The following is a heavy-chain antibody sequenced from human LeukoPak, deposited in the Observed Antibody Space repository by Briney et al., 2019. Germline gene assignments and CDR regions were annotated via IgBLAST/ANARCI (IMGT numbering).Heavy chain of an antibody. CDR2: IYYSGST. V-gene: IGHV4-59*12. Sequence: SETLSLTCTVSGGSISSYYWSWIRQPPGKGLEWIGYIYYSGSTNYNPSLKSRVTISVDTSKNQFSLKLSSVTAADTAVYYCARDFPKQQLVLSRAFDIWGQGTMVTVSS. CDR1: GGSISSYY. CDR3: ARDFPKQQLVLSRAFDI. D-gene: IGHD6-13*01. J-gene: IGHJ3*02.